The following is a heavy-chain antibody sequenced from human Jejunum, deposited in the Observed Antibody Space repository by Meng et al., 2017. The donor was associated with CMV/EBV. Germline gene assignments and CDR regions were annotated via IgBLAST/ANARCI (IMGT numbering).Heavy chain of an antibody. J-gene: IGHJ4*02. CDR2: INEDGSLT. CDR1: GFTFSRSW. CDR3: EGGDGY. V-gene: IGHV3-7*04. Sequence: SLKIPWAASGFTFSRSWMSWVRQAPGKGPEWVANINEDGSLTHYVDSVKGRFTIYRDNTQNSLYLQMNSLRGDDTAVYYCEGGDGYWGQGTLVTVSS.